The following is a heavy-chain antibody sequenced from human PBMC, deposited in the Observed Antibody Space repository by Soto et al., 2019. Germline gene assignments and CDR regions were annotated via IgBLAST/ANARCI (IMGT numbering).Heavy chain of an antibody. CDR3: SRSLDS. V-gene: IGHV3-7*01. J-gene: IGHJ4*02. CDR1: GFTFSTYW. CDR2: INQDGSEK. Sequence: GGSLRLSCAASGFTFSTYWMDWVRQTPGKGLEWVANINQDGSEKNYVDSVKGRFTIYRDNAKNSLYLQMSSLTAEDSALYYCSRSLDSWGQGTLVTVPQ.